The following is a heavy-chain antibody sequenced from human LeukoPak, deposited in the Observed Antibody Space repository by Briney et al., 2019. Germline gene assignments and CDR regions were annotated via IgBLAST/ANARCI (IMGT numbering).Heavy chain of an antibody. V-gene: IGHV3-9*01. J-gene: IGHJ4*02. CDR2: ISWNSGSI. Sequence: GGSLRLSCAASGFTFDDYAMHWVRQAPGKGLEWVSGISWNSGSIGYADSVKGRFTISRDNAKNSLYLQMNSLRAEDTALYYCAKDLMPGYSSGSGFDYWGQGTLVTVSS. CDR3: AKDLMPGYSSGSGFDY. CDR1: GFTFDDYA. D-gene: IGHD6-19*01.